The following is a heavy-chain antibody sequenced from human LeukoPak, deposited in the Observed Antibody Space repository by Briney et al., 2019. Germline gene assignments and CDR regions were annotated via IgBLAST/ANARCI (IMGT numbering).Heavy chain of an antibody. J-gene: IGHJ4*02. CDR3: ARDHNYAFDN. V-gene: IGHV3-48*04. Sequence: GGSLRLSCTASGFPFSDYSMDWVRQAPGKGLEWISYIGIDSGNTKYADSVRGRFTVSADNAKNSLFLQMNSLRVEDTAVYYCARDHNYAFDNWGQGILVSVSS. CDR1: GFPFSDYS. CDR2: IGIDSGNT. D-gene: IGHD1-1*01.